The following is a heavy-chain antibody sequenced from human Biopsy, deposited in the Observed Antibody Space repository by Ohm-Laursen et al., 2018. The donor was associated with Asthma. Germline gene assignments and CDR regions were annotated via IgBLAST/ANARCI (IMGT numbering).Heavy chain of an antibody. CDR3: ARTYFDFLTGQVHDAFAM. D-gene: IGHD3-9*01. CDR1: GYTFINYA. V-gene: IGHV1-3*01. CDR2: VNAANGNT. Sequence: ASVKVSCNASGYTFINYAIHWVRQAPGHSLEWMGWVNAANGNTKYSQKFQGRLTISRDTSASTAFMDLSSLRSEDTAVYYCARTYFDFLTGQVHDAFAMWGQGTMVTVSS. J-gene: IGHJ3*02.